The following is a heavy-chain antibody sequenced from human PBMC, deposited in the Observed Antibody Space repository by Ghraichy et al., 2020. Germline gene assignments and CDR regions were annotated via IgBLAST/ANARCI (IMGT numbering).Heavy chain of an antibody. CDR2: IYYSGST. Sequence: LSLTCTVSGGSISSGGYYWSWIRQHPGKGLEWIGYIYYSGSTYYNPSLKSRVTISVDTSKNQFSLKLSSVTAAVTAVYYCARLSGYLYYFDYWGQGTLVTVSS. CDR3: ARLSGYLYYFDY. J-gene: IGHJ4*02. V-gene: IGHV4-31*03. D-gene: IGHD3-3*01. CDR1: GGSISSGGYY.